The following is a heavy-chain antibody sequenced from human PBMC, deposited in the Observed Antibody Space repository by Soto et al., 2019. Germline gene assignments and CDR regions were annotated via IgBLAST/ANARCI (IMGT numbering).Heavy chain of an antibody. CDR2: ISGSGDNT. Sequence: GGSLRLSCAASGITFISYAMSWVRQAPGKGLEWVSGISGSGDNTYYADSVKGRFTISRDNSKNTLYLQMNSLRAEDTAIYFCAKDYCSLSGCYGDYWGPGTLVTVSS. D-gene: IGHD2-15*01. CDR3: AKDYCSLSGCYGDY. CDR1: GITFISYA. V-gene: IGHV3-23*01. J-gene: IGHJ4*02.